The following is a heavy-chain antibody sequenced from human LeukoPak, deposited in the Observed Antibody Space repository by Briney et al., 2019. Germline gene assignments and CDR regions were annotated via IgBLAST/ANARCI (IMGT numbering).Heavy chain of an antibody. D-gene: IGHD6-19*01. CDR3: AKDYRYGSA. CDR1: GFTFNSFA. Sequence: GGSLRLSCAAAGFTFNSFAFTWVRQAQGRGMEWVSAINVRGDGTYYAESVRGRFTISRDNSKNTLYLQMNSLRAEDTALYYCAKDYRYGSAWGPGTLVVVSS. V-gene: IGHV3-23*01. CDR2: INVRGDGT. J-gene: IGHJ5*02.